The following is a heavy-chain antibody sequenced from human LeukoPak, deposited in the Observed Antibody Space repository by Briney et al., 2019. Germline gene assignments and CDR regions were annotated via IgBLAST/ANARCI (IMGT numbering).Heavy chain of an antibody. CDR1: GYTFTGYY. J-gene: IGHJ5*02. CDR3: ARWKAANWFDP. Sequence: ASXXVSCKASGYTFTGYYMHWVRQAPGQGLEWMGWINPNSGGTNYAQKFQGRVTMTRDTSISTAYMELSRLRSDDTAVYYCARWKAANWFDPWGQGTLVTVSS. CDR2: INPNSGGT. D-gene: IGHD1-1*01. V-gene: IGHV1-2*02.